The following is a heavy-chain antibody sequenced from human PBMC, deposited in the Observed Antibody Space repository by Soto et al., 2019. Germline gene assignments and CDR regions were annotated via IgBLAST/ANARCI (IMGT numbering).Heavy chain of an antibody. J-gene: IGHJ6*02. CDR3: AHSRCGGDCLRSYSSHYYYGMDV. CDR2: IYWDDDK. CDR1: GFSLSTGGVG. V-gene: IGHV2-5*02. D-gene: IGHD2-21*02. Sequence: QITLKESGPTLVKPTQTLTLTCTFSGFSLSTGGVGVGWIRQPPGKALEWLALIYWDDDKRYSPSLKSRLTVTKDNSKNQVVLTMTNMDPVDTATYYCAHSRCGGDCLRSYSSHYYYGMDVWGQGTTVTVSS.